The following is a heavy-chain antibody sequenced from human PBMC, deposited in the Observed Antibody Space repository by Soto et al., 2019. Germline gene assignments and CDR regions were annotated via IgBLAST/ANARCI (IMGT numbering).Heavy chain of an antibody. J-gene: IGHJ4*02. CDR1: GFTFSSYA. V-gene: IGHV3-23*01. CDR2: ISGSGGST. Sequence: GGSLRLSCAASGFTFSSYAMSWVRQAPGKGLEWVSTISGSGGSTYYADSVKGRFTISRDNSKNTLYLQMNSLRAEDTAIYYCAKGPYYDILTGSLYYFDYWGQGTLVTVSS. CDR3: AKGPYYDILTGSLYYFDY. D-gene: IGHD3-9*01.